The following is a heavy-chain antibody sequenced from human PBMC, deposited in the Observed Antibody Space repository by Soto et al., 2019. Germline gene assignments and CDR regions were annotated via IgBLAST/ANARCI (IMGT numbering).Heavy chain of an antibody. D-gene: IGHD5-12*01. V-gene: IGHV3-23*01. J-gene: IGHJ4*02. Sequence: GGSLRLSCAASGFTFSSYAMSWVRPAPGKGLEWVSAISDSGASTYYADSVKGRFTISRDNSKNTLYLQMNSLRAEDTAVYYCAKESRGYSGYVLDYWGRGTLVTVSS. CDR2: ISDSGAST. CDR1: GFTFSSYA. CDR3: AKESRGYSGYVLDY.